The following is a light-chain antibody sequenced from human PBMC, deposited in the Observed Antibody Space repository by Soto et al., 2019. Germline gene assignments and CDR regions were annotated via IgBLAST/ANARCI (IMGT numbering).Light chain of an antibody. CDR1: GNAVSYQI. V-gene: IGLV2-23*02. Sequence: QSALTQPASVSGSPGQSITISCSGNAVSYQIVSWYQQKPGKNPKLNLYNVTRRPSGVSNRFSSFKSGTTASLKITGLQAEDEADYYCCSFVGVTNDVFGNGTKVTVL. CDR2: NVT. CDR3: CSFVGVTNDV. J-gene: IGLJ1*01.